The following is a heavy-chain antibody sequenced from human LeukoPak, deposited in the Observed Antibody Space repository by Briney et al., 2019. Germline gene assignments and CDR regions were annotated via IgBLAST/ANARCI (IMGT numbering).Heavy chain of an antibody. V-gene: IGHV4-34*01. D-gene: IGHD2/OR15-2a*01. CDR3: ASTFAVPNWFDP. Sequence: ASETLSLTCAVYGGSFNDYYWNWIRQPPGKGLEWIGEINHSGSTNYNPSLKSRVTISVDTSKNQFSLKLSSVTAADTAVYYCASTFAVPNWFDPWGQGTLVTVSS. CDR1: GGSFNDYY. CDR2: INHSGST. J-gene: IGHJ5*02.